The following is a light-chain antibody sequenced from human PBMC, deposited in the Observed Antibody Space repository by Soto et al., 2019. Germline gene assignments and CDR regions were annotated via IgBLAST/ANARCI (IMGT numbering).Light chain of an antibody. Sequence: EIVLTQSPGTLSLSPGERATLSCRASQSVSSSYLAWYQQKPGQAPRLLIDGASSRATGIPDRFSGSGSGTDFTLTISRLEPKDFAVYYCQQYSSSPWTFGQGTKVEIK. V-gene: IGKV3-20*01. CDR1: QSVSSSY. CDR3: QQYSSSPWT. CDR2: GAS. J-gene: IGKJ1*01.